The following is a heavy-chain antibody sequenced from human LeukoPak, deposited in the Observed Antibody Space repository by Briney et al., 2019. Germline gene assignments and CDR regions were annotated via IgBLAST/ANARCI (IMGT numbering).Heavy chain of an antibody. CDR2: INQSGST. D-gene: IGHD4-17*01. J-gene: IGHJ4*02. V-gene: IGHV4-34*01. Sequence: SETLSLTCAVYGGSFSDYYWSWIRQPPGKGLEWIGEINQSGSTHYKPSLKSRVTISVDTSKNQFSLKLSSVTAADTAVYYCARELWTTVSLFDYWGQGTLVTVSS. CDR1: GGSFSDYY. CDR3: ARELWTTVSLFDY.